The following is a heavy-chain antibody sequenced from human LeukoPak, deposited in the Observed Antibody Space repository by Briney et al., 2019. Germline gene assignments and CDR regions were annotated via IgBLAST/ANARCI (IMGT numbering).Heavy chain of an antibody. V-gene: IGHV5-51*01. Sequence: GESLKISCKGSGYSFTSYWIGWVRQMPGKGLEWMGIIYPGDSDTRYSPSFQGQVTISADKSISTAYLQWSSLKASDTAMYYCARSKDNYYGSGSYYNVFRNWFDPWGQGTLVTVSS. CDR1: GYSFTSYW. CDR3: ARSKDNYYGSGSYYNVFRNWFDP. D-gene: IGHD3-10*01. CDR2: IYPGDSDT. J-gene: IGHJ5*02.